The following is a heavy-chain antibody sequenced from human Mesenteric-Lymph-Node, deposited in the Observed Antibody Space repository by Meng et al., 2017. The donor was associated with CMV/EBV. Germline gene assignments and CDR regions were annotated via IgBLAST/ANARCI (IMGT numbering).Heavy chain of an antibody. D-gene: IGHD6-19*01. V-gene: IGHV3-21*01. Sequence: GESLKISCAASGFPFRNAWMSWVRQAPGKGLEWVSSISSGSDYIYYADSVKGRFTISRDNAKNSLYLQMNSLRAEDTAVYFCARGLLAVAVDYWGQGTLVTVSS. CDR2: ISSGSDYI. CDR3: ARGLLAVAVDY. CDR1: GFPFRNAW. J-gene: IGHJ4*02.